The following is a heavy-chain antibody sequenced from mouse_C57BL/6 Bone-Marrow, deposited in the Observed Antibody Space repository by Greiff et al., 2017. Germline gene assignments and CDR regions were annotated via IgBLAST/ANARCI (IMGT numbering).Heavy chain of an antibody. CDR1: GYTFTSYW. J-gene: IGHJ3*01. Sequence: QVQLQQPGAELVRPGTSVKLSCKASGYTFTSYWMHWVKQRPGQGLEWIGVIDPSDSYTNYNQKFKGKATLTVDTSSSTAYMQRSSLTSEDSAVYYCARRGYGSSWAYWGQGTLVTVSA. CDR3: ARRGYGSSWAY. D-gene: IGHD1-1*01. CDR2: IDPSDSYT. V-gene: IGHV1-59*01.